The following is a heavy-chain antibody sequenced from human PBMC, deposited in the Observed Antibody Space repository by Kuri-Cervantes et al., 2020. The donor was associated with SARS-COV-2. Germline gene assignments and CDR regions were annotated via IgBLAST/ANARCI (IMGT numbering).Heavy chain of an antibody. CDR1: GFTFSSYS. CDR2: IWYGGSNK. V-gene: IGHV3-33*08. J-gene: IGHJ4*02. Sequence: GGSLRLSCAASGFTFSSYSMNWVRQAPGKGLEWVAVIWYGGSNKYYADSVKGRFTISRDNSKNTLYLQMNSLRAEDTAVYYCARPLMAGPHYFDFWGQGTLVTVSS. D-gene: IGHD6-19*01. CDR3: ARPLMAGPHYFDF.